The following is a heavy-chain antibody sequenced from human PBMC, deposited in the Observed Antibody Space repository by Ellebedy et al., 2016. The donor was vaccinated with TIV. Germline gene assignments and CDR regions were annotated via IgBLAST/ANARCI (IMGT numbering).Heavy chain of an antibody. V-gene: IGHV3-53*01. CDR1: GFTVSSNY. D-gene: IGHD3-10*01. CDR3: ARSPAPGDYYGMDV. CDR2: IYSGGST. J-gene: IGHJ6*02. Sequence: PGGSLRLSCAASGFTVSSNYMSWVRQAPGKGLEWVSVIYSGGSTYYADSVKGRFTISRDNSKNTLYLQMNSLRAEDTAVYYCARSPAPGDYYGMDVWGQGTTVTVSS.